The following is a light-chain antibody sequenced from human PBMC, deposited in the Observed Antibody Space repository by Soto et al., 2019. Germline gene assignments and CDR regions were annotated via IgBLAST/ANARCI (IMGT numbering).Light chain of an antibody. CDR1: QSLLHFNGYNY. Sequence: DIVMTQSPLSLSVTPGEPASISCRSSQSLLHFNGYNYLDWYLQRPGQSPQLLIYLGSNRASGGPERVRGSGSGTKFTPKIRRGEAWDFGVYFCKQALTTLYTFCQGTKVENK. V-gene: IGKV2-28*01. CDR2: LGS. CDR3: KQALTTLYT. J-gene: IGKJ2*01.